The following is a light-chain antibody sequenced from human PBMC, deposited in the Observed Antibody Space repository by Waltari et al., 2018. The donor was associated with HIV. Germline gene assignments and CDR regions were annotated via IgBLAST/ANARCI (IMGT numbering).Light chain of an antibody. Sequence: SAVTQPASVSGLLRQSISISCTGDDRYFGLSHFVSWYQQHPGKLPRLILYDVDSRAFGISARFSGSKSGHTASLNISGLRAEDEADYYCASFTGDNTLMFGGGTKVTVL. CDR3: ASFTGDNTLM. CDR1: DRYFGLSHF. CDR2: DVD. V-gene: IGLV2-14*03. J-gene: IGLJ3*02.